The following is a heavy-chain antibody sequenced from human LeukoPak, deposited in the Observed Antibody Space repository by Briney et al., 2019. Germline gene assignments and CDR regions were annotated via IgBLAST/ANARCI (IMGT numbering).Heavy chain of an antibody. CDR3: ARIIAARPSYWFDP. CDR1: GYSFTSYW. D-gene: IGHD6-6*01. J-gene: IGHJ5*02. CDR2: IYPGDSDT. Sequence: GESLNISGLGSGYSFTSYWIGWVRPMTGKGLEWMGIIYPGDSDTRYSPSFQGQVTISADKSISTAYLQWSSLKASDTAMYYCARIIAARPSYWFDPWGQGTLVTVSS. V-gene: IGHV5-51*01.